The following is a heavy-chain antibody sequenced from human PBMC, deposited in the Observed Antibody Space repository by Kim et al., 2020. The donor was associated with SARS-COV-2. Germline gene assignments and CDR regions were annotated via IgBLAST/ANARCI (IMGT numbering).Heavy chain of an antibody. V-gene: IGHV3-30*04. D-gene: IGHD3-3*01. J-gene: IGHJ3*02. Sequence: GGSLRLSCAASGFTFSSYAMHWVRQAPGKGLEWVAVISYDGSNKYYVDSVKGRFTISRDNSKNTLYLQMNSLRAEDTAVYYCARALSFFGVGGTLNIWGKGTRVTVSS. CDR1: GFTFSSYA. CDR3: ARALSFFGVGGTLNI. CDR2: ISYDGSNK.